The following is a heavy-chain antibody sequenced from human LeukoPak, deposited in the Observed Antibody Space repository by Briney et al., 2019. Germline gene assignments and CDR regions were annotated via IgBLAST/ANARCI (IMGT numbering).Heavy chain of an antibody. J-gene: IGHJ6*03. CDR1: GGSITSTSYY. CDR3: ARDIADYDILTGSPYYYMAV. Sequence: SETLSLTCTVSGGSITSTSYYWGWIRQPPGKGLEWIGSIYYSGSTYYKPSLKSRVTISVDTSKNQFSLKLSSVTAADTSVYYCARDIADYDILTGSPYYYMAVWGKGTTVTISS. D-gene: IGHD3-9*01. V-gene: IGHV4-39*02. CDR2: IYYSGST.